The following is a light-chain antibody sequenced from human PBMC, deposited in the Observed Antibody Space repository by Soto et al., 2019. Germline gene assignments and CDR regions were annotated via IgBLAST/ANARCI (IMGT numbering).Light chain of an antibody. V-gene: IGKV1-39*01. CDR2: AAS. Sequence: DIQMTQSPSSLSASVGDRVTITCRASQSISSYLNWYQQKPGKAPKLLIYAASSLQSGVPSRFSGSGSGTDCTLTIRSLQPEDFATYYCQQSYSTLFTFGPGTKVDIK. CDR3: QQSYSTLFT. CDR1: QSISSY. J-gene: IGKJ3*01.